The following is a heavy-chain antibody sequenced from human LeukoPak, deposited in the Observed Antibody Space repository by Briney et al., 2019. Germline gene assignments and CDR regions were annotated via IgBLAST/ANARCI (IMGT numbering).Heavy chain of an antibody. V-gene: IGHV3-23*01. D-gene: IGHD3-10*01. CDR2: ISGSGGST. CDR1: GFTFSSYA. J-gene: IGHJ4*02. CDR3: AKDPAPPGYYYGSGSYF. Sequence: GGSLRLSCAASGFTFSSYAMSWARQAPGKGLEWVSAISGSGGSTYYADSVKGRFTISRDNSKNTLYLQMNSLRAEDTAVYYCAKDPAPPGYYYGSGSYFWGQGTLVTVSS.